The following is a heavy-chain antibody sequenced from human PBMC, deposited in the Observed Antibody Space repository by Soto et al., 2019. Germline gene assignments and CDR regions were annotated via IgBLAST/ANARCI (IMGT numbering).Heavy chain of an antibody. J-gene: IGHJ4*02. V-gene: IGHV3-74*01. Sequence: EVQLVESGGGVVQPGGPLRLSCTASGFTFTTHWMHWVRQAPGKGRVWVSRIYFDGITTNYADSVKGRLTVSRDNAKNTVYLHVNTLRDEDTAVYYCARGGAMGVDYWGQGTLVTVSS. CDR2: IYFDGITT. CDR3: ARGGAMGVDY. CDR1: GFTFTTHW. D-gene: IGHD1-26*01.